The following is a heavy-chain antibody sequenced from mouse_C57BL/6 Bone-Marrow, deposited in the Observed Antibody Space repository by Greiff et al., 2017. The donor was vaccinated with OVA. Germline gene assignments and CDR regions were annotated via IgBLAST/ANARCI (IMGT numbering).Heavy chain of an antibody. D-gene: IGHD1-1*01. J-gene: IGHJ1*03. CDR1: GFTFSSYA. CDR3: TRDPCSSPYWYFDV. CDR2: ISDGGSYT. Sequence: EVQGVESGGGLVKPGGSLKLSCAASGFTFSSYAMSWVRQTPEKRLEWVATISDGGSYTYYPDNVKGRFTIARDNAKNNRYLQMSHLKSEDTAMYYCTRDPCSSPYWYFDVWGTGTTVTVSS. V-gene: IGHV5-4*01.